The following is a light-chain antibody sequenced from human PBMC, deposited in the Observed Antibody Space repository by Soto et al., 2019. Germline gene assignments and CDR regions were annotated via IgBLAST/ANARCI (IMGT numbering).Light chain of an antibody. CDR3: QQSYSTPLT. CDR1: QSISSY. V-gene: IGKV1-39*01. CDR2: AAS. J-gene: IGKJ4*01. Sequence: DIQMTQSPSSLSASVGDRVTITCRASQSISSYLNWYQQKPGKAPKILIYAASNFQSGVPSRFRGSGSGTDFTLTISSLQPEDFETDYCQQSYSTPLTFGGGTKVDIK.